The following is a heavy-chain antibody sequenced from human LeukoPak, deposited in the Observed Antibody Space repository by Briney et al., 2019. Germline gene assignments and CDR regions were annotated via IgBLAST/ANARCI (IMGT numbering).Heavy chain of an antibody. D-gene: IGHD2-2*01. Sequence: ASVKVSCKASGYTFTGYPIHWVRQAPGQGLEWMGWINPNNGVTNYAQKFQGRVTMTRDTSISTAYMELSRLRSDDTAVYYCARVGVEGASCYDYWGQGTLVTVSS. CDR2: INPNNGVT. J-gene: IGHJ4*02. CDR3: ARVGVEGASCYDY. V-gene: IGHV1-2*02. CDR1: GYTFTGYP.